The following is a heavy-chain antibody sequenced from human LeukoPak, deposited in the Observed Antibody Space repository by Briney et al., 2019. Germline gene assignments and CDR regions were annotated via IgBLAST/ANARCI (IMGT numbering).Heavy chain of an antibody. CDR1: GGSISSSNW. J-gene: IGHJ5*02. D-gene: IGHD6-19*01. CDR2: IYHSGST. CDR3: ARLEWLVRGDNNWFDP. Sequence: SETLSLTCAVSGGSISSSNWWSWVRQPPGKGLGWIGEIYHSGSTNYNPSLKSRVTISVDKSKNQFSLKLSSVTAADTAVYYCARLEWLVRGDNNWFDPWGQGTLVTVSS. V-gene: IGHV4-4*02.